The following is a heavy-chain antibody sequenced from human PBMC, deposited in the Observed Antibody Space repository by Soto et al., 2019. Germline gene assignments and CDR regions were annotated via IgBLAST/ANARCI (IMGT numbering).Heavy chain of an antibody. V-gene: IGHV3-7*05. J-gene: IGHJ3*02. CDR3: ARDVSPGSSSLYLDAFDI. CDR1: GFTLSAYW. CDR2: INRDGSKK. Sequence: EVQLEESGGDLVQPGGSLRLSCAAYGFTLSAYWMTWVRQAQGKGLEWVANINRDGSKKSYLDSVRGRFTISRDNAGNSLYLQMDSLRADDTALYYCARDVSPGSSSLYLDAFDIWGQGTMVTVSS. D-gene: IGHD6-13*01.